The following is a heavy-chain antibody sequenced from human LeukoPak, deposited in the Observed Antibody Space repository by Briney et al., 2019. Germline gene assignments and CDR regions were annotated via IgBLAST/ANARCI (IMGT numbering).Heavy chain of an antibody. J-gene: IGHJ4*02. V-gene: IGHV3-74*01. CDR3: ARDSIAEAGDFDY. D-gene: IGHD6-13*01. Sequence: GGSLRLSCAASGFTFSSYWMHWVRHAPGKGLVRVSRIDSDGSSTSYADSVKGRFTISRDNAKNTLYLQMNSLRAEDTAVYYCARDSIAEAGDFDYWGQGTLVTVSS. CDR1: GFTFSSYW. CDR2: IDSDGSST.